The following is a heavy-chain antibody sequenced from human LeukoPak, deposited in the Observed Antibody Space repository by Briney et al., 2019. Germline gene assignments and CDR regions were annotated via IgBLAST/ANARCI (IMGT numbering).Heavy chain of an antibody. V-gene: IGHV1-69*13. Sequence: SVKVSCKASGGTFTSYAISWVRQAPGQGLEWMGGIIPIFGTANYAQKFQGRVTITADGSTSTAYMELSSLRSEDTAVYYCAREGTTIFGVVIPDAFDIWGQGTMVTVSS. J-gene: IGHJ3*02. CDR2: IIPIFGTA. CDR1: GGTFTSYA. CDR3: AREGTTIFGVVIPDAFDI. D-gene: IGHD3-3*01.